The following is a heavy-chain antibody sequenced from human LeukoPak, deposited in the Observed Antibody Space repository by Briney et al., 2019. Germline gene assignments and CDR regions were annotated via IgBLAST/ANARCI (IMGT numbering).Heavy chain of an antibody. Sequence: PGRSLRFSCAASGFTFSSYDMHWVRQAPGKGLEWVAVIWYDGSNKYYADSVKGRFTISRDNSKNTLYLQMNSLRAEDTAVYYCARDLHRIKDYWGQGTLVTVSS. V-gene: IGHV3-33*01. CDR3: ARDLHRIKDY. CDR2: IWYDGSNK. J-gene: IGHJ4*02. D-gene: IGHD2-15*01. CDR1: GFTFSSYD.